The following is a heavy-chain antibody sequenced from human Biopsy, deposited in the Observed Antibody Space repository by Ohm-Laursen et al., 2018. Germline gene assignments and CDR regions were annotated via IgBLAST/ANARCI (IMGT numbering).Heavy chain of an antibody. J-gene: IGHJ5*01. Sequence: ASVKVSCKASAYSFGDHRIHWVRQAPGQGLEWMGWIDPKSGGTNYAQKFQGRVTMTRDTSISTTYMELMRLTSEDTAVFYCARELGDFWGGRQFDFWGQGTLVTVSS. V-gene: IGHV1-2*02. D-gene: IGHD3-3*01. CDR3: ARELGDFWGGRQFDF. CDR2: IDPKSGGT. CDR1: AYSFGDHR.